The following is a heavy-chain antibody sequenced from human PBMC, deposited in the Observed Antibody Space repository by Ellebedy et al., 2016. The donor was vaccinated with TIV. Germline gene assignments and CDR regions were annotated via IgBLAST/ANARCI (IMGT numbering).Heavy chain of an antibody. CDR3: ARDLGRSGMDV. V-gene: IGHV4-59*01. CDR2: THHSGNS. CDR1: GGSINNYY. J-gene: IGHJ6*02. Sequence: MPSETLSLTCSVSGGSINNYYWTWIRQPPGQGLEWIGDTHHSGNSHIHPSLKSRVTLSVDTSKNQFSLDMTSVTAADPATYYRARDLGRSGMDVWGQGTTVTVSS.